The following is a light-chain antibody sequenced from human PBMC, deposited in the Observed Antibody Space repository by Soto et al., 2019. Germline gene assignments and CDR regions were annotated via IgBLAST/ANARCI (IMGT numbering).Light chain of an antibody. J-gene: IGKJ1*01. CDR1: QSINSW. CDR3: QQYKSYPWT. Sequence: IHMTQSPSTLFASVGYRGTITCRSSQSINSWLAWYQQRPGKAPKLLISDASSLRSGVPSRFSGSGSGTEFTLTISSLQPDDFGSYYCQQYKSYPWTFGHGTKVDIK. CDR2: DAS. V-gene: IGKV1-5*01.